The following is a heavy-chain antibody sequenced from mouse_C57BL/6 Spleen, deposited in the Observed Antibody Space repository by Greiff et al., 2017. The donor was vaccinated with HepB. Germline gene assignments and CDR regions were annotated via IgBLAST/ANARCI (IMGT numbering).Heavy chain of an antibody. V-gene: IGHV1-39*01. CDR2: INPNYGTT. CDR3: ARGSYYYGSDYFDY. Sequence: VRLKQSGPELVKPGASVKISCKASGYSFTDYNMNWVKQSNGKSLEWIGVINPNYGTTSYNQKFKGKATLTVDQSSSTAYMQLNSLTSEDSAVYYCARGSYYYGSDYFDYWGQGTTLTVSS. CDR1: GYSFTDYN. J-gene: IGHJ2*01. D-gene: IGHD1-1*01.